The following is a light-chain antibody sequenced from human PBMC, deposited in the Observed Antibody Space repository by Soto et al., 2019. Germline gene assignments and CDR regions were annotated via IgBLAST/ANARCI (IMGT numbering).Light chain of an antibody. V-gene: IGKV1-9*01. CDR3: QQLNSYPLT. J-gene: IGKJ4*01. CDR1: QGISSY. CDR2: GAS. Sequence: DIPLTQSPSFLSASVGDRVTITCRASQGISSYLAWYQQKPGKAPKLLIYGASTLQSGVPSRLSGSGSGTEFTLTISRLQPEDLATYYCQQLNSYPLTFGGGTKVEIK.